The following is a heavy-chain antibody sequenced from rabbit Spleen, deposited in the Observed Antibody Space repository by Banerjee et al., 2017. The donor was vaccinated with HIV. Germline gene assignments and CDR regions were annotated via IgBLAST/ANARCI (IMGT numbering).Heavy chain of an antibody. V-gene: IGHV1S45*01. Sequence: QEQLVESGGGLVQPEGFLTLTCKASGFDFSSSYYMCWVRQAPGKGLEWIGCIYGGDGISTAYANWAKGRFTISKTSSTTVPLQLNSLTAADTATYFCVRVYDDYGDYGYYFNLWGQGTLVTVS. CDR3: VRVYDDYGDYGYYFNL. J-gene: IGHJ4*01. CDR2: IYGGDGIST. D-gene: IGHD2-1*01. CDR1: GFDFSSSYY.